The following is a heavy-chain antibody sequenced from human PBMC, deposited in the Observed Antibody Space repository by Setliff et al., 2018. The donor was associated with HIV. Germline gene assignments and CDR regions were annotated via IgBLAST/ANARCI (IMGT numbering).Heavy chain of an antibody. J-gene: IGHJ3*01. Sequence: PSETLSLTCAVYGGSLSGFYWSWIRQPPGKGLEWIGEVNHSGHTNYNSSLKSRVTITRDTSASTAYMELNSLRSEDMAVYYCARAPHEGLLWFGGGGFDLWGQGTMVTVSS. CDR1: GGSLSGFY. V-gene: IGHV4-34*01. CDR2: VNHSGHT. CDR3: ARAPHEGLLWFGGGGFDL. D-gene: IGHD3-10*01.